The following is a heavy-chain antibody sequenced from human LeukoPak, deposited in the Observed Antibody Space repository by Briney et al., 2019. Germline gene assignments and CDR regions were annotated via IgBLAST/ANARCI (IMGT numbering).Heavy chain of an antibody. CDR2: ISYDGSNK. Sequence: GGSLRLSCAAPGFTFSSYGMHWVRQAPGKGLGWVAVISYDGSNKYYADSVKGRFTISRDNSKNTLYLQMNSLRAEDTAVYYCAKDLDTGYKYYYYGMDVWGKGTTVTVSS. CDR3: AKDLDTGYKYYYYGMDV. CDR1: GFTFSSYG. D-gene: IGHD3-9*01. J-gene: IGHJ6*04. V-gene: IGHV3-30*18.